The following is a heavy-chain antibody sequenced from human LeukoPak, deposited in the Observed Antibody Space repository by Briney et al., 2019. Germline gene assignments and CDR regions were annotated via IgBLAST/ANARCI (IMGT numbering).Heavy chain of an antibody. CDR2: IYPGDSDT. CDR3: ARRYCSGDNCYSGFDY. D-gene: IGHD2-15*01. Sequence: GESLKISFKGSGYRFTNYWIGWVRQMPGKGLEWMGIIYPGDSDTRYSPSFQGQVTISADKSINSAYLQWSSLKASDTAVFYCARRYCSGDNCYSGFDYWGQGTLVTVSS. J-gene: IGHJ4*02. CDR1: GYRFTNYW. V-gene: IGHV5-51*01.